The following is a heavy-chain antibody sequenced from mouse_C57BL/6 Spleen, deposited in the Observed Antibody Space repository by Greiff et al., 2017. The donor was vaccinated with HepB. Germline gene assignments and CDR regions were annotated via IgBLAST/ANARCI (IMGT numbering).Heavy chain of an antibody. CDR1: GYTFTSYW. CDR2: INPSSGYT. J-gene: IGHJ1*03. CDR3: ARSTYYYGSSYPSYWYFDV. D-gene: IGHD1-1*01. Sequence: VKLVESGAELAKPGASVKLSCKASGYTFTSYWMHWVKQRPGQGLEWIGYINPSSGYTKYNQKFKDKATLTADKSSSTAYMQLSSLPYEDSAVYYCARSTYYYGSSYPSYWYFDVWGTGTTVTVSS. V-gene: IGHV1-7*01.